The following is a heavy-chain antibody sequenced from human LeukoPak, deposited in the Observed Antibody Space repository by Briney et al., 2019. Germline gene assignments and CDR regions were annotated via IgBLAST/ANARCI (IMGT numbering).Heavy chain of an antibody. V-gene: IGHV3-23*01. CDR3: AKGARVGAGRYYFDY. J-gene: IGHJ4*02. Sequence: PGGSLRLSCAASGFTFSNYAMSWVRQAPGKGLEWVSAISGSGLRTYYADSVKGRFTISRDISKNTLYLQMDSLRAEDTAVYYCAKGARVGAGRYYFDYWGQGALVTVSS. CDR2: ISGSGLRT. D-gene: IGHD3-10*01. CDR1: GFTFSNYA.